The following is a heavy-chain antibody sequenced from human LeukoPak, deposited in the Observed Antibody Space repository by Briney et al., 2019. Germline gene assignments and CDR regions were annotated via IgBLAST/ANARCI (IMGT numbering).Heavy chain of an antibody. J-gene: IGHJ4*02. CDR1: GFTFDDYA. CDR2: ISGNSGSI. Sequence: GGSLRLSCAASGFTFDDYAMHWVGQGPGKGLEWVSGISGNSGSIGYADSVKGRFTISRDNAKNSLYLQMNSLRAEDTALYYCAKDKTHYYGSGSYPDYWGQGTLVTVSS. D-gene: IGHD3-10*01. V-gene: IGHV3-9*01. CDR3: AKDKTHYYGSGSYPDY.